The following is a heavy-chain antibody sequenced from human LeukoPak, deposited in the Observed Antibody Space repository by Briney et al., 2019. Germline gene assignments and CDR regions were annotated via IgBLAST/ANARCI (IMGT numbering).Heavy chain of an antibody. V-gene: IGHV3-7*01. CDR3: AKNRISNDY. Sequence: GGSLRLSCAASGFTFSSYWMSWVRQAPGKGLEWVANIKEDGSEKYYVDSVKGRFTISRDNAKNSLFLQMDSLRAEDTAVYYCAKNRISNDYWGQGTLVTVSS. J-gene: IGHJ4*02. CDR2: IKEDGSEK. CDR1: GFTFSSYW. D-gene: IGHD1-14*01.